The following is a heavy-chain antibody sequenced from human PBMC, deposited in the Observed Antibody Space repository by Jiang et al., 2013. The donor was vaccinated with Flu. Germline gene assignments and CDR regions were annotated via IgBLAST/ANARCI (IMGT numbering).Heavy chain of an antibody. CDR2: ISWDDDK. CDR3: ARYDYGDYYFDY. CDR1: GLSLTTSRVS. J-gene: IGHJ4*02. V-gene: IGHV2-5*02. D-gene: IGHD4-17*01. Sequence: KPTQTLTLTCTLSGLSLTTSRVSVGWIRQPPGKALEWLALISWDDDKRYSPFLKSRLTFTQDTSKKQVVLTMTNVDPVDTATYYCARYDYGDYYFDYWGQGTLVTVSS.